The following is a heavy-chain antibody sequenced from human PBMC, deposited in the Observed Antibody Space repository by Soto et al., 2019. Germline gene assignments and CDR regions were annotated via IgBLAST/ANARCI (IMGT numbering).Heavy chain of an antibody. CDR1: GFTFDDYA. Sequence: GGSLRLSCAASGFTFDDYAMHWVRQAPGKGLEWVSGIGWNSGSIGYADSVRGRFTISRDNAKNSLYLQMNSLRTEDTALYYCVKDRGPIDYSNYGFDPWGQGTLVTVSS. CDR3: VKDRGPIDYSNYGFDP. D-gene: IGHD4-4*01. CDR2: IGWNSGSI. V-gene: IGHV3-9*01. J-gene: IGHJ5*02.